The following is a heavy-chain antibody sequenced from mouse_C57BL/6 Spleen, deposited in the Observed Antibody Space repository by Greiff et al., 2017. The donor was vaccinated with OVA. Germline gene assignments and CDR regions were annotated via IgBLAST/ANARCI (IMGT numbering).Heavy chain of an antibody. V-gene: IGHV2-2*01. J-gene: IGHJ4*01. Sequence: QVQLQQSGPGLVQPSQSLSITCTVSGFSLTSYGVHWVRQSPGQGLEWMGVIWSGGSTDYNAAFISRLSISKDNSTRQVFFRINNLQADNTALYYCAIKPAYYSKEGLDYWGQGTSVTVSS. D-gene: IGHD2-5*01. CDR3: AIKPAYYSKEGLDY. CDR2: IWSGGST. CDR1: GFSLTSYG.